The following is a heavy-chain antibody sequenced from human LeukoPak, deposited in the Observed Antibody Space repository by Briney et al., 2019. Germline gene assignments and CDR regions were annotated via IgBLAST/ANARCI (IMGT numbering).Heavy chain of an antibody. D-gene: IGHD3-22*01. Sequence: KSGGSLRLSCAASGFTFSDYYMSWIRQAPGKGLEWVSYISSSGSTIYYADSVKGRFTISRDNAKNSLYLQMNSLRAEDTAVYYCASKDYYDSSGVLWGQGTLVTVSS. CDR2: ISSSGSTI. CDR1: GFTFSDYY. CDR3: ASKDYYDSSGVL. V-gene: IGHV3-11*04. J-gene: IGHJ4*02.